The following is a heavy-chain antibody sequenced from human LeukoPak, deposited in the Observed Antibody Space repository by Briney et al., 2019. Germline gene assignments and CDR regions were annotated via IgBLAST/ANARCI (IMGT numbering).Heavy chain of an antibody. J-gene: IGHJ6*03. D-gene: IGHD3-22*01. V-gene: IGHV1-69*13. CDR1: GGAFNRHA. CDR2: IIPIFETV. Sequence: SVKVSCKASGGAFNRHAISWVRQAPGQGLEWMGGIIPIFETVHYAQRFRGRITITADESSSTAYMELSRLGSEDTAVYYRASRSGYSPYYYYYMDVWGKGTTVTISS. CDR3: ASRSGYSPYYYYYMDV.